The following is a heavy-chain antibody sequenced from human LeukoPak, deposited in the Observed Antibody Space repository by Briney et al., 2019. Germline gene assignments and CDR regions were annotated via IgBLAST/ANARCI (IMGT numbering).Heavy chain of an antibody. J-gene: IGHJ5*02. CDR2: ISAYNGNT. Sequence: ASVRVSSKASGYTFTRYGISCVRQAPGHGREWMGWISAYNGNTNYAQKLQGRVTMTTDTSTSTAYMELRSLRSDDTAVYYCARCSSTSCYWANNWFDPWGQGTLVTVSS. V-gene: IGHV1-18*01. CDR3: ARCSSTSCYWANNWFDP. D-gene: IGHD2-2*01. CDR1: GYTFTRYG.